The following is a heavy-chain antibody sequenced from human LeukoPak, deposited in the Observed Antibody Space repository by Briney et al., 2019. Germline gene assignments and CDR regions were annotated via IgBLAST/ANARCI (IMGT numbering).Heavy chain of an antibody. Sequence: PSETLSLTCTVSGVSISTYYWSWIRQPPGKGLEWIGYIYYSGSTNYNPSLKSRVTISVDTSKNQFSLKLSSVTAADTAVYFCARGGNCSGGSCYSDRGWFDPWGQGTLVTVSS. CDR3: ARGGNCSGGSCYSDRGWFDP. D-gene: IGHD2-15*01. CDR2: IYYSGST. V-gene: IGHV4-59*01. J-gene: IGHJ5*02. CDR1: GVSISTYY.